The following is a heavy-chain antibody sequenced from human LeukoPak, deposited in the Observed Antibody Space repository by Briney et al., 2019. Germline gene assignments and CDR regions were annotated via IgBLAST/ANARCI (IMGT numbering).Heavy chain of an antibody. Sequence: GGSLRLSCAASGFTFNNHAMSWVRQAPGKGLEWVSSISGSGGSTYYADSVKGRFTISRDNSKNTLDLQMNSLRAEDTAVYYCAKDGGGSGSYLWYYFDYWGQGTLVTVSS. CDR3: AKDGGGSGSYLWYYFDY. J-gene: IGHJ4*02. CDR1: GFTFNNHA. D-gene: IGHD3-10*01. CDR2: ISGSGGST. V-gene: IGHV3-23*01.